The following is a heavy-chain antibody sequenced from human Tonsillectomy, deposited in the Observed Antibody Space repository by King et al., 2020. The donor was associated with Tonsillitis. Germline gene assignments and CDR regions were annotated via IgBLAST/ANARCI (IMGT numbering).Heavy chain of an antibody. D-gene: IGHD4-23*01. Sequence: VQLVESGGGVVQPGRSLRLSCAASGFSFSSYGMHWVRQAPGKGLEGVAIIWYDRSNKYYGDSVKGRFTISKDNSKNTLYLQMNSLRAEDTAVYYCARPSTVVTRGFNAFDIWGQGTVVTVSS. CDR3: ARPSTVVTRGFNAFDI. CDR1: GFSFSSYG. J-gene: IGHJ3*02. V-gene: IGHV3-33*08. CDR2: IWYDRSNK.